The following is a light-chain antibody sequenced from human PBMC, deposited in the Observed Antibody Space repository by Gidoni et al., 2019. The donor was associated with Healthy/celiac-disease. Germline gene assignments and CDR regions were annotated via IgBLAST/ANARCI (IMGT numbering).Light chain of an antibody. J-gene: IGKJ2*01. CDR3: QQANSFPYT. CDR2: AAS. Sequence: IQLTHSPSSVSASVGDRVTITCRASQGIRSWLAWYQQKPGKATKLLIDAASSLQSGVPSRFSGSGSGTDFTLTISSLQPEDFATYYCQQANSFPYTFGQGTKLEIK. V-gene: IGKV1D-12*01. CDR1: QGIRSW.